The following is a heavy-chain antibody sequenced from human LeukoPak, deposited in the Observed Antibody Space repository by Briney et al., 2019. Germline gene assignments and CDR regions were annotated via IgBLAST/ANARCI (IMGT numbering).Heavy chain of an antibody. CDR1: GGSFSVYY. V-gene: IGHV4-34*01. Sequence: SETLSLTCAVYGGSFSVYYWSWIRQPPRKGLEWIGEINHSGSTNYNPSLKSRVTISVDSSKNQFPLKLSSVTAADTAVYYCARGGSCSSTSCYAILGFDPWGQGTLVTVSS. J-gene: IGHJ5*02. CDR3: ARGGSCSSTSCYAILGFDP. D-gene: IGHD2-2*01. CDR2: INHSGST.